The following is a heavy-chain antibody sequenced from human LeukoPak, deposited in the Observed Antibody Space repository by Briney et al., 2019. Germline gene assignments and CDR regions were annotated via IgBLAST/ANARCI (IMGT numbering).Heavy chain of an antibody. D-gene: IGHD2-15*01. CDR1: GFTFSSYS. J-gene: IGHJ6*03. V-gene: IGHV3-48*01. CDR2: ISSYSSTT. Sequence: GGSLRLSCAASGFTFSSYSMNWVRQAPGKGLEWVSYISSYSSTTYFADTVKGRFTISRDNAKNSLYLQMNSLRAEDTAVYYCARVRRGGGYYMDVWGKGTTVTVSS. CDR3: ARVRRGGGYYMDV.